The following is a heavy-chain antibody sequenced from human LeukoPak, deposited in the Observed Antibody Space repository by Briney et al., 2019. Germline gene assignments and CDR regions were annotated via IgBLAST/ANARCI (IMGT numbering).Heavy chain of an antibody. Sequence: SETLSLTCTVSGGSISSSSYYWGWIRQPPGKGLEWIGSIYYSGSTYYNPSLKSRVTISVDTSKNQFSLKLSSVTAADTAVYYCARGPVVVTAPGAFDIWGQGTMVTVSS. J-gene: IGHJ3*02. V-gene: IGHV4-39*07. CDR3: ARGPVVVTAPGAFDI. CDR1: GGSISSSSYY. D-gene: IGHD2-21*02. CDR2: IYYSGST.